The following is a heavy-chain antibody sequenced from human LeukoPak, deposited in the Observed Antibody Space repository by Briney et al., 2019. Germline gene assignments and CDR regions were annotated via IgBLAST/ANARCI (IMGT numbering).Heavy chain of an antibody. D-gene: IGHD2-15*01. CDR2: IYPGASHT. V-gene: IGHV5-51*01. Sequence: GESLKISCKGSGYSFIRNWIGWVRQMPGKGLELMAIIYPGASHTRYSPSFQGQVTISAEKSISTAYLQWSSLTASDTAMYYCARLGTSATYFEFWGQGTLVTVSS. CDR3: ARLGTSATYFEF. J-gene: IGHJ4*02. CDR1: GYSFIRNW.